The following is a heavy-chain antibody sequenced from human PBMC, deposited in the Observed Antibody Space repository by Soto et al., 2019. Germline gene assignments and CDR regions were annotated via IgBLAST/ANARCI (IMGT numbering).Heavy chain of an antibody. D-gene: IGHD3-22*01. CDR1: GYTFTTYG. V-gene: IGHV1-18*01. Sequence: ASVKVSCKASGYTFTTYGISWVRQAPGQGLEWMGWISGYNANTNYAQKFQGRVTMTTDTSTSTAVMELKSLGSDDTAMYYCARVGLRNYYDSSGTYDYWGQGTLVTVSS. CDR3: ARVGLRNYYDSSGTYDY. CDR2: ISGYNANT. J-gene: IGHJ4*02.